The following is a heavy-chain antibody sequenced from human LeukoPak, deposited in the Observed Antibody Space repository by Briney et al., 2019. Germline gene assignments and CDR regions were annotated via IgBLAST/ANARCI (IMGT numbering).Heavy chain of an antibody. CDR1: GGSISSYY. V-gene: IGHV4-59*01. Sequence: SETLSLTCTVSGGSISSYYWSWIRQPPGKGLEWIGYIYYSGSTNYNPSLKSRVTISVDTSKNQFSLKLSSVTAADTAVYYCARDLGSAEFDCWGQGTLVTVSS. CDR2: IYYSGST. D-gene: IGHD6-19*01. CDR3: ARDLGSAEFDC. J-gene: IGHJ4*02.